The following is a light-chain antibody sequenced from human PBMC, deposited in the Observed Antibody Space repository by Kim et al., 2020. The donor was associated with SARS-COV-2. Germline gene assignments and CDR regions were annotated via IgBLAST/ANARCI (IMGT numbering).Light chain of an antibody. V-gene: IGLV3-1*01. CDR2: YDS. CDR3: QAWDSSTVV. J-gene: IGLJ2*01. Sequence: SYELTQPPSVSVSAGQTASITCSGDRSGDKYASWYQRKPGQSPVLVIYYDSKRPSGIPERFSGSNSGNTATLTISGTQAMDEADYYCQAWDSSTVVFGGG. CDR1: RSGDKY.